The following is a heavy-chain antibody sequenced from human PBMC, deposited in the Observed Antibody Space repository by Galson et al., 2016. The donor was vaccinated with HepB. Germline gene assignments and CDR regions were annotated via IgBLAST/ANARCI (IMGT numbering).Heavy chain of an antibody. CDR2: INPAGGAA. J-gene: IGHJ4*02. CDR1: GYIFRDYY. CDR3: ARATGNSGWGDY. Sequence: SCKASGYIFRDYYMHWVRQAPGQGLEWMAIINPAGGAAHYAQQFQGRVTLTKDTPTSTVYMEMRSLTSHDTAVYYCARATGNSGWGDYSGQGTLVTVSS. V-gene: IGHV1-46*01. D-gene: IGHD6-25*01.